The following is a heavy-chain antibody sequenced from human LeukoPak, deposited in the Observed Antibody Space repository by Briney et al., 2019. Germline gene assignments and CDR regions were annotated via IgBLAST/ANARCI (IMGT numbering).Heavy chain of an antibody. CDR2: ISSSSSTI. J-gene: IGHJ4*02. Sequence: GGSLRLSCAASGFTFSSYSMNWVRQAPGKGLEWVSYISSSSSTIYYADSVKGRFTISRDNAKNSLYLQMNSLRAEDTAVYYCARGQAYYDFWSGVYYFDYWGQGTLVTVSS. CDR1: GFTFSSYS. CDR3: ARGQAYYDFWSGVYYFDY. D-gene: IGHD3-3*01. V-gene: IGHV3-48*01.